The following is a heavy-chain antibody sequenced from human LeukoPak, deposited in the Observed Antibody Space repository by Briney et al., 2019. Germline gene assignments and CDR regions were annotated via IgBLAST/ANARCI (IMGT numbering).Heavy chain of an antibody. J-gene: IGHJ4*02. V-gene: IGHV1-18*01. Sequence: ASVKVSCKASGYTFTSYGISWVRQAPGQGLEGMGWISAYNGNTNYAQKLQGRVTMTTDTSTSTAYMELRSLRSDDTAVYYCARVGGVGGSSSWFLFDYWGQGTLVTVSS. CDR2: ISAYNGNT. CDR1: GYTFTSYG. D-gene: IGHD6-13*01. CDR3: ARVGGVGGSSSWFLFDY.